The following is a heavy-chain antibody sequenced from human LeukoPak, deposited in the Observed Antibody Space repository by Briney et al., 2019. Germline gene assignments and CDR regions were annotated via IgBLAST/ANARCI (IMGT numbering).Heavy chain of an antibody. J-gene: IGHJ4*02. CDR1: GYSISSGYY. D-gene: IGHD3-22*01. CDR2: VYHTGST. V-gene: IGHV4-38-2*01. CDR3: ASHYSASSGSLFDS. Sequence: SETLSLTCAVSGYSISSGYYWVWIRQPPGKGLEWIGSVYHTGSTYYHPSLKSRVTISLDTSKNQFSLRLTSVTAADTALYYCASHYSASSGSLFDSWGRGSLVTVSS.